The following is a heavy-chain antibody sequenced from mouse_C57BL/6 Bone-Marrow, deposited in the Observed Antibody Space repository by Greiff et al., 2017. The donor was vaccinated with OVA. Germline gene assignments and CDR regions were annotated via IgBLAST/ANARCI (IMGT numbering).Heavy chain of an antibody. CDR3: ARDFYYFDY. V-gene: IGHV5-16*01. CDR1: GFTFGDYY. J-gene: IGHJ2*01. Sequence: EVQRVESEGGLVQPGSSMKLSCTASGFTFGDYYMAWVRQVPEKGLEWVANINYDGSSTYYLDSLKSRFIISRDNAKNILYLQMSSLKSEDTATYYCARDFYYFDYWGQGTTLTVSS. CDR2: INYDGSST.